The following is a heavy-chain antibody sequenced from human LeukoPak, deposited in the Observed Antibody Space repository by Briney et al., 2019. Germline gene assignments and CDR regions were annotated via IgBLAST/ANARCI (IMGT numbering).Heavy chain of an antibody. V-gene: IGHV3-15*01. D-gene: IGHD4-17*01. CDR1: GFTVSNPW. J-gene: IGHJ5*02. CDR2: IKSNTVGGTT. Sequence: GASVRLSWAAYGFTVSNPWMGWVRQAGGRGLGWVGRIKSNTVGGTTEYAAAVQSRFTISRDDSKNTLYLQINSLKTADTAVYYCTTDGDYEGLSDHWGQGTLVTVSS. CDR3: TTDGDYEGLSDH.